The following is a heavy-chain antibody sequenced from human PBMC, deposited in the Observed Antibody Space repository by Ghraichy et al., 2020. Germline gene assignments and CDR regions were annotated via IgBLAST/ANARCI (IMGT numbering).Heavy chain of an antibody. CDR1: GGSISSYY. CDR2: IYYSGST. Sequence: TLSLTCTVSGGSISSYYWSWIRQPPGKGLEWIGYIYYSGSTNYNPSLKSRVTISVDTSKNQFSLKLSSVTAADTAVYYCARTRPDAFDIWGQGTMVTVSS. CDR3: ARTRPDAFDI. J-gene: IGHJ3*02. V-gene: IGHV4-59*01.